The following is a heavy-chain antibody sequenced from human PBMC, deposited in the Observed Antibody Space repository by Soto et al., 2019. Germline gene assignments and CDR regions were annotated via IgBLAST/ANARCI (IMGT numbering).Heavy chain of an antibody. J-gene: IGHJ4*02. CDR3: ARSWLGYCSGGSCRGSFEY. D-gene: IGHD2-15*01. CDR2: INPSGGST. Sequence: ASVKVSCKASGYTFTSYYMHWVRQAPGQGLEWMGIINPSGGSTSYAQKFQGRVTMTRDTSTSTVYMELSSLRSEDTAVYYCARSWLGYCSGGSCRGSFEYWGQGTLVTVSS. V-gene: IGHV1-46*03. CDR1: GYTFTSYY.